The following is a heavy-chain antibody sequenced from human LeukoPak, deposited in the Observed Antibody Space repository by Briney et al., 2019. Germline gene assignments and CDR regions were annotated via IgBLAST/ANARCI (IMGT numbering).Heavy chain of an antibody. CDR3: AKDSTTVTTGRGNFDY. D-gene: IGHD4-17*01. J-gene: IGHJ4*02. Sequence: GGSLRLSCAVSGFTFSSYAMSWVRQAPGKGLEWVSGISYSGDSTYYADSVKGRFTISRDNSKNTLYLQMSSLRVKDTAIYYCAKDSTTVTTGRGNFDYWGQGTLVTVSS. CDR2: ISYSGDST. CDR1: GFTFSSYA. V-gene: IGHV3-23*01.